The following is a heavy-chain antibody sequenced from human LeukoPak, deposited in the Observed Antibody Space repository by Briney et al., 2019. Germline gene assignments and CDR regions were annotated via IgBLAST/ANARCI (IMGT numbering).Heavy chain of an antibody. Sequence: PGGSLRLSCAASRFTFSSYAMSWVRQAPGKGLEWVSAISGSGGSTYYADSVKGRFTISRDNSKNTLYLQMNSLRAEDTAVYYCAKTRGGWYYFDYWGQGTLVTVSS. J-gene: IGHJ4*02. CDR3: AKTRGGWYYFDY. CDR2: ISGSGGST. D-gene: IGHD6-19*01. V-gene: IGHV3-23*01. CDR1: RFTFSSYA.